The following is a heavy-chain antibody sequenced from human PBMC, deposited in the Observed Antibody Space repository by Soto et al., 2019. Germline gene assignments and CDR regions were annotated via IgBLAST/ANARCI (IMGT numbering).Heavy chain of an antibody. D-gene: IGHD6-6*01. J-gene: IGHJ6*01. V-gene: IGHV3-30*18. CDR2: ISYDGSNK. CDR3: AKESYSSSSYYYGMEV. Sequence: QVQLVESGGGVVQPGRSLRLSCAASGFTFSSYGMHWVRQAPGEGLEWVAVISYDGSNKYYADSVKGRFTVSRDNSKNTLYLQMNSLRGEDTAVYYCAKESYSSSSYYYGMEVW. CDR1: GFTFSSYG.